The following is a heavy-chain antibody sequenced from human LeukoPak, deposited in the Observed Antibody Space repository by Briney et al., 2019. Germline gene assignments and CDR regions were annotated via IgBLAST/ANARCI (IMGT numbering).Heavy chain of an antibody. J-gene: IGHJ4*02. CDR1: GGSFSGYY. CDR2: INHSGST. D-gene: IGHD1/OR15-1a*01. V-gene: IGHV4-34*01. CDR3: ARVGNSLDY. Sequence: SETLSLTCAVYGGSFSGYYWSWIRQPPGKGLEWIGEINHSGSTNYNPSLKSRVTISVDTSKNQFSLKLSSVTAADTAVYYCARVGNSLDYWGQGALVTVSS.